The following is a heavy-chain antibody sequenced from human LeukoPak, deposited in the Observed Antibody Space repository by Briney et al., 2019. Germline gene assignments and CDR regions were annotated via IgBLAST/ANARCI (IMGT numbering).Heavy chain of an antibody. CDR1: GGSLSDYY. D-gene: IGHD2-2*01. Sequence: SETLSLTCAVYGGSLSDYYWNWIRQPPGKGLEWIGEINQSGSTNYNPSLKSRVTISVDTSKKQFSLNLSPVTAADTAVYYCAAGCSSTSCYWYYYTDVWGKGTTVTVSS. J-gene: IGHJ6*03. CDR3: AAGCSSTSCYWYYYTDV. V-gene: IGHV4-34*01. CDR2: INQSGST.